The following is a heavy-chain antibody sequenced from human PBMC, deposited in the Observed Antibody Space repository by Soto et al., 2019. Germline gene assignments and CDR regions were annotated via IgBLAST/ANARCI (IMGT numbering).Heavy chain of an antibody. V-gene: IGHV4-39*01. D-gene: IGHD6-19*01. J-gene: IGHJ6*02. CDR1: GGSISSSSYY. Sequence: SEPLSLTCTVSGGSISSSSYYWGWIRQPPGKGLEWIGSIYYSGSTYYNPSLKSRVTISVDTSKNQFSLKLSSVTAADTAVYYCARLRPLGAGSGTAYYYYGMDVWGQGITVRVAS. CDR2: IYYSGST. CDR3: ARLRPLGAGSGTAYYYYGMDV.